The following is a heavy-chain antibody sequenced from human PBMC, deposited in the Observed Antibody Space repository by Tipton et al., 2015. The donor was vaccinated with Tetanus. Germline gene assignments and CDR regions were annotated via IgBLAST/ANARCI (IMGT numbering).Heavy chain of an antibody. J-gene: IGHJ5*02. Sequence: SLRLSCVASGFTFRSYAMTWVRQAPGKGLEWVSAIGNTGDYPYYADSAKGRFTVSRDNSENTLYLQMTSLTAEDTAVYFCAKHDGSQPRGGVDPWGQGTLVTVSS. CDR2: IGNTGDYP. V-gene: IGHV3-23*01. CDR1: GFTFRSYA. D-gene: IGHD5-24*01. CDR3: AKHDGSQPRGGVDP.